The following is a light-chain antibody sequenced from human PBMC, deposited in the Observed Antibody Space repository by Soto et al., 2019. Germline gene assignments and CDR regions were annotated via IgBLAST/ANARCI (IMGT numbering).Light chain of an antibody. V-gene: IGKV3-20*01. CDR1: QSVNNY. CDR3: QHFGNSLWT. Sequence: EIVLTQSPVTLSLSPGERATLSCRASQSVNNYLAWYQQKSGQAPRLLIYGASSRAIHTPDRFSGSGSGTDFTLTISGLEPEDFAVYYCQHFGNSLWTFGQGTKVDI. CDR2: GAS. J-gene: IGKJ1*01.